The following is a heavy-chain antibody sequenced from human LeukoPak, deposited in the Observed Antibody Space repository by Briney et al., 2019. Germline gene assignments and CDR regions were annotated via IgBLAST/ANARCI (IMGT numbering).Heavy chain of an antibody. Sequence: GASVKVSCKASGYTFTGYYIHWVRQAPGQGLECVGWINPNSGGTNYAQKFQGRVTMTRDTSISTAYMELSRLRSDDTAVYYCARGGSGSYSSWLDPWGQGTLVTVFS. V-gene: IGHV1-2*02. CDR2: INPNSGGT. CDR1: GYTFTGYY. J-gene: IGHJ5*02. CDR3: ARGGSGSYSSWLDP. D-gene: IGHD3-10*01.